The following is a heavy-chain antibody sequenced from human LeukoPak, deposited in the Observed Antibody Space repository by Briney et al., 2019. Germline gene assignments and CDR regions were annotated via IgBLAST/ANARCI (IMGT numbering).Heavy chain of an antibody. J-gene: IGHJ6*02. CDR3: AREWANDFWSGYLPYYYYGMDV. D-gene: IGHD3-3*01. Sequence: ASVKVSCKASGYTFTGYYMHWVRQAPGQGLEWMGWINPNSGGTNYAQKLQGRVTMTTDTSTSTAYMELRSLRSDDTAVYYCAREWANDFWSGYLPYYYYGMDVWGQGTTVTVSS. CDR1: GYTFTGYY. V-gene: IGHV1-2*02. CDR2: INPNSGGT.